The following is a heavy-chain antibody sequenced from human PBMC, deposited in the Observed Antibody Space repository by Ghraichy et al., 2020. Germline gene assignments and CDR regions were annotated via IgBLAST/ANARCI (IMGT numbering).Heavy chain of an antibody. J-gene: IGHJ4*02. CDR1: GHTFTT. CDR2: ISPGNGDT. V-gene: IGHV1-3*01. D-gene: IGHD3-9*01. Sequence: ASVKVSCKASGHTFTTIHWVRQAPGQGLEWMGRISPGNGDTGYSEKFQGRVTITSDTSASTVYMELSSLRSEDTAIYYCARDDGKTWLIDYWGQGTLVTVSS. CDR3: ARDDGKTWLIDY.